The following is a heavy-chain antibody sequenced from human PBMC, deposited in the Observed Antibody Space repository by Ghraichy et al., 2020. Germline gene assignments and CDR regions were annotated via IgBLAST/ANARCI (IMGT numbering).Heavy chain of an antibody. J-gene: IGHJ5*02. CDR2: IYYSGST. D-gene: IGHD1-26*01. V-gene: IGHV4-31*03. Sequence: TLSLTCTVSGGSISSGGYYWSWIRQHPGKGLEWIGYIYYSGSTYYNPSLKSRVTISVDTSKNQFSLKLSSVTAADTAVYYCARGEGATMDSFWFDPWGQGTLVTVSS. CDR3: ARGEGATMDSFWFDP. CDR1: GGSISSGGYY.